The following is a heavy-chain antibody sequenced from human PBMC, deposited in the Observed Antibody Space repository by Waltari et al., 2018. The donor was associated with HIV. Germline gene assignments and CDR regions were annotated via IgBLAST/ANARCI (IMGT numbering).Heavy chain of an antibody. J-gene: IGHJ6*02. CDR1: GLTFADYW. D-gene: IGHD1-26*01. CDR3: ARIGTFPHNYAIDF. V-gene: IGHV3-7*01. Sequence: EVQLMGSGGGLVQSGGSLRLPCRASGLTFADYWMSWVRQNPGKGLEWVAYIKDDGSEKYYMGSVKGRFTISRDNAKNSMFLQMNSLRAEDTAVYYCARIGTFPHNYAIDFWGQGTTVTVSS. CDR2: IKDDGSEK.